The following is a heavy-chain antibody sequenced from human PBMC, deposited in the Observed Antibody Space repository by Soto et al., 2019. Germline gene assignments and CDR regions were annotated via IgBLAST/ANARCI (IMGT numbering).Heavy chain of an antibody. CDR3: ATDRLVYYDGSGRPPRYAFDI. V-gene: IGHV1-24*01. CDR1: GYTLTELS. Sequence: QVQLVQSGAEVKKPGASVKVSCKFSGYTLTELSMHWLRQAPGKGLEWMGGFDPEDGETIYAQKVQGRVTMTEDTSTNTASIELSSLRSEETAVYYCATDRLVYYDGSGRPPRYAFDIWGQETMVTVSS. J-gene: IGHJ3*02. CDR2: FDPEDGET. D-gene: IGHD3-22*01.